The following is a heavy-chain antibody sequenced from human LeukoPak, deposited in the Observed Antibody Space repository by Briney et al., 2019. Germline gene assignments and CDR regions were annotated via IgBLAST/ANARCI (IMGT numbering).Heavy chain of an antibody. CDR2: INHSGST. D-gene: IGHD3-16*01. CDR1: GGSFSGYY. V-gene: IGHV4-34*01. Sequence: KPSETLSLTCAVYGGSFSGYYWSWIRQPPGKGLEWIGEINHSGSTNYNPSLKSRVTISVDTSKNQFSLKLSSVTAADTAVYYPARRGLGMTPLPSYAFDIWGQGTMVTVSS. J-gene: IGHJ3*02. CDR3: ARRGLGMTPLPSYAFDI.